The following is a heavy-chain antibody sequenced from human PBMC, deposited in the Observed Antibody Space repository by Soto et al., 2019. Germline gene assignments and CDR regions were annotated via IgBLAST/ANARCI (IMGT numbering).Heavy chain of an antibody. D-gene: IGHD2-21*02. Sequence: QVQLMQSGAEVKKPGASVKVSCKASGDTFTDYYIHWVRQAPGQGLEWMGTVNPSGGHTTYAQHFLGRVTMTRDTSTSTLCRELTSLTSDDTAICYCARGGHVVVVTAALDYWGQGTLVTVSS. CDR3: ARGGHVVVVTAALDY. J-gene: IGHJ4*02. V-gene: IGHV1-46*01. CDR1: GDTFTDYY. CDR2: VNPSGGHT.